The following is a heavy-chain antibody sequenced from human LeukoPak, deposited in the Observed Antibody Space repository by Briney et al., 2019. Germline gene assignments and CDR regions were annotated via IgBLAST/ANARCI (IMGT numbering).Heavy chain of an antibody. CDR3: AKNYGPGNAFYDY. D-gene: IGHD3-10*01. CDR2: IDGSGHYI. Sequence: GGSLRLSCAASGFSFSTYAKTWVRQAPGRGLEWVSAIDGSGHYIFYRDSVQGRFIISRDSSKNTLFLQMNGLTAEDSAVYFCAKNYGPGNAFYDYWGQGVLVTVSS. CDR1: GFSFSTYA. V-gene: IGHV3-23*01. J-gene: IGHJ4*02.